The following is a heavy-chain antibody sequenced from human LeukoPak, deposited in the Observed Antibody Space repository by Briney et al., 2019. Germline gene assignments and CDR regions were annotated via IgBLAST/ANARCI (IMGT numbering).Heavy chain of an antibody. J-gene: IGHJ5*02. D-gene: IGHD6-6*01. V-gene: IGHV1-46*01. CDR1: GYTFTSYY. CDR3: ARGPAVSSSSGNWFDP. Sequence: ASVKDSCKASGYTFTSYYMHWVRQAPGQGREWMGIINPIGGGTSYAQKFRGRVTMTREMSTSTGYMDLSRLRYENTAVYYCARGPAVSSSSGNWFDPWGQGTLVTVSS. CDR2: INPIGGGT.